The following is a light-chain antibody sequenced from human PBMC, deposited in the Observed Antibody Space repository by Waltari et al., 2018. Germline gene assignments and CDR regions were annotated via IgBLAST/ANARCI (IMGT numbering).Light chain of an antibody. Sequence: EIVLTQSPGTASLSPGERVTLSCRASQRVGGSSLAGYQRKPGQAPRHVIYRASSSATGSPDRVSGSGSGTDFSLTISRLEPEDVAVYYCQQHGTLPATFGQGTKVEIK. V-gene: IGKV3-20*01. J-gene: IGKJ1*01. CDR2: RAS. CDR3: QQHGTLPAT. CDR1: QRVGGSS.